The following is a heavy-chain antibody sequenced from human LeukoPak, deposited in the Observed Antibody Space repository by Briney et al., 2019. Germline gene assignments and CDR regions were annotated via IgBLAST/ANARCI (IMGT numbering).Heavy chain of an antibody. Sequence: GGSLRLSCAASGFTFSSYAMTWVRQAPGRGLEWVSSVDGGGGGTYYADSVKGRFTISRDNAKNSLYLQMNSLRAEDTAVYYCAGDCINGVCYDAWGQGTLVTVSS. CDR3: AGDCINGVCYDA. V-gene: IGHV3-23*01. CDR1: GFTFSSYA. CDR2: VDGGGGGT. J-gene: IGHJ5*02. D-gene: IGHD2-8*01.